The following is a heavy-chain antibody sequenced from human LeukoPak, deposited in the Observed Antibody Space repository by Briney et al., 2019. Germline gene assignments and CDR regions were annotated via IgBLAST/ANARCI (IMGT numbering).Heavy chain of an antibody. CDR2: IYHSGST. V-gene: IGHV4-38-2*01. CDR3: ARLTGTFDY. D-gene: IGHD1-1*01. J-gene: IGHJ4*02. CDR1: GYSISSGYY. Sequence: SLTLSLTCAGSGYSISSGYYWGCLRQPPRNGLEWIGSIYHSGSTYYNPSLKSRVTISVDTSKNQFSLKLSSVTAADTAVYYCARLTGTFDYWGQGTLVTVSS.